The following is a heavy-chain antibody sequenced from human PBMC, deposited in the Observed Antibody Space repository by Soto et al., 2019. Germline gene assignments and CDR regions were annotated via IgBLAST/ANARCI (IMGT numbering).Heavy chain of an antibody. CDR1: GGSISSYY. Sequence: SETLSLTCTVSGGSISSYYWSWIRQPPGKGLEWIGYIYYSGSTNYNPSLKSRVTISVDTSKNQFSLKLSSVTAADTAVYYCARAPAAYYGDYPGAWFDPWGQGTLVTVSS. J-gene: IGHJ5*02. V-gene: IGHV4-59*01. CDR3: ARAPAAYYGDYPGAWFDP. D-gene: IGHD4-17*01. CDR2: IYYSGST.